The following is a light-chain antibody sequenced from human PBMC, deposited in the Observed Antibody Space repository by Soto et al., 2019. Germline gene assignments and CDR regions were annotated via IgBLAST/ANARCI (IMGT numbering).Light chain of an antibody. Sequence: EIVLTQSPGTLSLSPGEGTTLSCRASQSVTSSYLAWYQQKPGQAPRLLIYGASSRATGIPDRFSGSGSGTDFAHTLSRLEPEDFAVYYCQQYGSSPRTFGQGTNLEIK. CDR1: QSVTSSY. J-gene: IGKJ2*01. V-gene: IGKV3-20*01. CDR2: GAS. CDR3: QQYGSSPRT.